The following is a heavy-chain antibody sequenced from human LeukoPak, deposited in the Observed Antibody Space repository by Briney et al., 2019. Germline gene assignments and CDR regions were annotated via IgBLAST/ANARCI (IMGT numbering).Heavy chain of an antibody. D-gene: IGHD3-10*01. Sequence: PSETLSLTCAVYGGSFSGYYWSWIRQLPGKGLEWIGEINHSGSTNYNPSLKSRVTISVDTSKNQFSLKLSSVTAADTAVYYCARGNYYGSGSYYHNWFDPWGQGTLVTVSS. J-gene: IGHJ5*02. CDR3: ARGNYYGSGSYYHNWFDP. V-gene: IGHV4-34*01. CDR2: INHSGST. CDR1: GGSFSGYY.